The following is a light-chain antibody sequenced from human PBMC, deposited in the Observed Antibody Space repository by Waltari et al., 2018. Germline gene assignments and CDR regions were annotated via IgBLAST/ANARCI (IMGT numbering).Light chain of an antibody. J-gene: IGKJ4*01. CDR1: QTILYNSNNKNY. CDR2: WAS. Sequence: DIVMTQSPDSLSLSLGDRATINRKSSQTILYNSNNKNYLSWYQQKPGQPPKLLIYWASTRDSGVPDRFSGSGSGTDFTLAISSLQAEDVAVYYCQQYYSGLTFGGGTRVEIK. V-gene: IGKV4-1*01. CDR3: QQYYSGLT.